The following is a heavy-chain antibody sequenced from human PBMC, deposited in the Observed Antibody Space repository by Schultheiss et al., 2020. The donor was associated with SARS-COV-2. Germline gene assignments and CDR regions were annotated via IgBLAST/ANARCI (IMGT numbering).Heavy chain of an antibody. J-gene: IGHJ6*02. V-gene: IGHV3-49*03. CDR2: IRSKAYGGTT. D-gene: IGHD1-26*01. CDR1: GFTFSDYY. Sequence: GGSLRLSCAASGFTFSDYYMSWIRQAPGKGLEWVGFIRSKAYGGTTEYAASVKGRFTISRDDSKSIAYLQMNSLKTEDTAVYYCTRDGSYHYYYYGMDVWGQGTTVTVSS. CDR3: TRDGSYHYYYYGMDV.